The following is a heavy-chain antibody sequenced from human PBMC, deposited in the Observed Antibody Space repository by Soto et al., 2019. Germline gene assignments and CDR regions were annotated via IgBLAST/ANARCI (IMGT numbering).Heavy chain of an antibody. CDR2: ISGSGGST. CDR3: AKDDFSINSCPLEFWYFDR. CDR1: GFTFSSYA. D-gene: IGHD2-2*01. V-gene: IGHV3-23*01. J-gene: IGHJ2*01. Sequence: EVQLLESGGGLVQPGGSLRLSCAASGFTFSSYAMSWVRQAPGKGLEWVSAISGSGGSTYYADSVKGRFTISRDNAKTTLYLQMNSRRAEDTAVYYCAKDDFSINSCPLEFWYFDRWVRGTLVTVSS.